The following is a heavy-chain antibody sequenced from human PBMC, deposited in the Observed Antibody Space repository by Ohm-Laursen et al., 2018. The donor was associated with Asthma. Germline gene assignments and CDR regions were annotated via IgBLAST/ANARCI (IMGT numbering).Heavy chain of an antibody. D-gene: IGHD4-17*01. CDR3: ARDRVDDYGDYRFDY. CDR2: IFPDGRRT. V-gene: IGHV3-74*01. CDR1: GFTFSDYF. J-gene: IGHJ4*02. Sequence: SLRLSCAASGFTFSDYFMHWVRQGPGEGLVWISHIFPDGRRTNYADSVKGRFTISRDNAKNTLYLQMNSLRAEDTAVYYCARDRVDDYGDYRFDYWGQGTLVTVSS.